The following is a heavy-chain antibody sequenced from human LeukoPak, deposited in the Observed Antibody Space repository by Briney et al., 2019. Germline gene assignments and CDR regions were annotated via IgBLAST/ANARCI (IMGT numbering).Heavy chain of an antibody. V-gene: IGHV4-61*03. CDR1: GGSVSSAGYY. CDR2: IYYSGST. J-gene: IGHJ4*02. CDR3: AREPAYYYDSSGYDTDY. Sequence: SETLSLTCTVSGGSVSSAGYYWSWIRQPPGKGLEWIGYIYYSGSTNYNPSLRSRVTIPVDTSKKHFSLKLNSVTTADTAVYYCAREPAYYYDSSGYDTDYWGQGTLVTVSS. D-gene: IGHD3-22*01.